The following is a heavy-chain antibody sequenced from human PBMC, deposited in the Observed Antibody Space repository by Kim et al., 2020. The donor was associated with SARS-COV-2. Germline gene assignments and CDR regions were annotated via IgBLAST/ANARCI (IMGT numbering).Heavy chain of an antibody. D-gene: IGHD1-26*01. Sequence: SVKGRFTISRDDSKNSLYLQMNSLRTDDTAVYYCDRGGIVGATHVGFFDYWGQGTLVTVSS. CDR3: DRGGIVGATHVGFFDY. V-gene: IGHV3-72*01. J-gene: IGHJ4*02.